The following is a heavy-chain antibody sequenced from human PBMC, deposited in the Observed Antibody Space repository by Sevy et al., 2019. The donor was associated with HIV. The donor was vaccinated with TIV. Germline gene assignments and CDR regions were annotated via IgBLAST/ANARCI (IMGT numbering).Heavy chain of an antibody. V-gene: IGHV4-34*01. CDR1: GGSFSGYY. D-gene: IGHD3-9*01. Sequence: SETLSLTCAVYGGSFSGYYWSWIRQPPGKGLEWIGEINHSGSTNYNPSLKSRVTISVDTSKNQFSLKLSSVTAADTVVYYCARAFCPVYDILTGSPSYYFDYWGQGTLVTVSS. CDR3: ARAFCPVYDILTGSPSYYFDY. J-gene: IGHJ4*02. CDR2: INHSGST.